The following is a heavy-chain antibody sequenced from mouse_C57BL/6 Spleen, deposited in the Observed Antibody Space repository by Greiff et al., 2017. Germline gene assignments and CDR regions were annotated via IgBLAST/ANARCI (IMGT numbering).Heavy chain of an antibody. D-gene: IGHD2-3*01. CDR2: ISSGGSYT. J-gene: IGHJ4*01. Sequence: EVKLMESGGDLVKPGGSLKLSCAASGFTFSSYGMSWVRQTPDKRLEWVATISSGGSYTYYPDSVKGRFTISRDNAKNTLYLQMSSLKSEDTAMYYCARQIDGYDYAMDYWGQGTSVTVSS. CDR3: ARQIDGYDYAMDY. CDR1: GFTFSSYG. V-gene: IGHV5-6*01.